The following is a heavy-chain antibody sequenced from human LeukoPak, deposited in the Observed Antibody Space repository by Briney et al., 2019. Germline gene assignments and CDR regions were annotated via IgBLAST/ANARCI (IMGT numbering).Heavy chain of an antibody. CDR2: ISSNGGST. CDR3: ARAGTTYYHDSRGSYYFDY. Sequence: GGSLRLSCAASGVTFSSYAMHWVSQAPGKGLEYVSAISSNGGSTYYANSVKGRFTISRDNSKNTLYLQMGSLRAEDMAVYYCARAGTTYYHDSRGSYYFDYWGQGTLVTVSS. CDR1: GVTFSSYA. D-gene: IGHD3-22*01. J-gene: IGHJ4*02. V-gene: IGHV3-64*01.